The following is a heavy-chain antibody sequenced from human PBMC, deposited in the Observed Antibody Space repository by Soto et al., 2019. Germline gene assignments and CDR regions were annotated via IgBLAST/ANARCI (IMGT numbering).Heavy chain of an antibody. D-gene: IGHD2-15*01. CDR2: INPNSGDT. Sequence: QVQLVQSRAEVKKPGASVKVSCKTSGDTFIGYYMHWVRQAPGQGLEWMGWINPNSGDTKYAQKFQGWVTMTRDTSVSTAYMELSRLKSDDTAVYYCAREGGYCSGGSCFDYWGQGTLVTVSS. CDR3: AREGGYCSGGSCFDY. V-gene: IGHV1-2*04. J-gene: IGHJ4*02. CDR1: GDTFIGYY.